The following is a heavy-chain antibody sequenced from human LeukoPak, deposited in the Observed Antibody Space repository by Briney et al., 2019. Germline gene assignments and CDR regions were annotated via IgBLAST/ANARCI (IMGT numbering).Heavy chain of an antibody. J-gene: IGHJ4*02. D-gene: IGHD2-15*01. Sequence: ASVKVSCMTSGYTLTSYYMHWVRQAPGQGREWMGLINPSGGSTSYALKFQDRVIMTRDTSTSTVYMELSSLRSEVTAVYYCARAGGTDYHFLWYWGQGTLGTVSS. CDR1: GYTLTSYY. V-gene: IGHV1-46*01. CDR3: ARAGGTDYHFLWY. CDR2: INPSGGST.